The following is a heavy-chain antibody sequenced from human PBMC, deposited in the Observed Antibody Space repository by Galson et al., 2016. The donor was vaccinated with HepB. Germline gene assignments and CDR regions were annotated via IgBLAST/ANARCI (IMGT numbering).Heavy chain of an antibody. CDR2: INHNGYET. CDR1: AFTFSTYW. V-gene: IGHV3-7*01. J-gene: IGHJ4*02. Sequence: SLRLSCAASAFTFSTYWMSWVRQAPGKGLEWVATINHNGYETSYVDSVKGRFTISRDNAKNSLCLHMNSLRAEDTALYYWVRDLDHWGQGTLVTVAS. CDR3: VRDLDH.